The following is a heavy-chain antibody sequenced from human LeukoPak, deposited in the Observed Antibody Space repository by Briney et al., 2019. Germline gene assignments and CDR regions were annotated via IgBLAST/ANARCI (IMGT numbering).Heavy chain of an antibody. CDR1: GASISSYY. Sequence: SETLSLTCAVSGASISSYYWSWIRQPPGKGLEWIGSICYSGSTFYNPSLKSRVTLSVDTSKNQFSLKLSSVTAADTALYYCARTENYIPEDCFDPWGQGTLVTVSS. V-gene: IGHV4-59*05. D-gene: IGHD5-24*01. J-gene: IGHJ5*02. CDR3: ARTENYIPEDCFDP. CDR2: ICYSGST.